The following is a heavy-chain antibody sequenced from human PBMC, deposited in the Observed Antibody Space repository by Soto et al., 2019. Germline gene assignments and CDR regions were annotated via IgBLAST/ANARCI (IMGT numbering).Heavy chain of an antibody. CDR3: ARMNYYDRSGSPNWFDP. CDR2: MNPNSGNT. V-gene: IGHV1-8*01. CDR1: GYTFTSYD. D-gene: IGHD3-22*01. Sequence: WASVKVSCKASGYTFTSYDINWVRQATGQGLEWMGWMNPNSGNTGYVQKFQGRVTMTRNTSISTAYMELSSLRSEDTAVYYCARMNYYDRSGSPNWFDPWGQGTLVTVSS. J-gene: IGHJ5*02.